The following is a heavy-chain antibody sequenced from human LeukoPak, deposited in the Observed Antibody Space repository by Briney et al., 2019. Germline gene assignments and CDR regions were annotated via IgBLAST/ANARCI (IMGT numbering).Heavy chain of an antibody. J-gene: IGHJ4*02. Sequence: SETLSLTCTVSGGSISPYYWSWIRQPAGKGLEWIGRIYTSGNTNYNPSLKSRVTMSVDTSKNQFSLNLSSVTAADTAVYYCARETTGYSGHGNFDYWGQGTLVTVSS. CDR2: IYTSGNT. CDR1: GGSISPYY. D-gene: IGHD5-12*01. V-gene: IGHV4-4*07. CDR3: ARETTGYSGHGNFDY.